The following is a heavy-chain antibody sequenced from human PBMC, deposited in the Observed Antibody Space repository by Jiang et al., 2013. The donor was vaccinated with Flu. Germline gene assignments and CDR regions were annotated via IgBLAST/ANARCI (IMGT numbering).Heavy chain of an antibody. Sequence: QLLESGGGVVQPGRSLRLSCAASGFTFSSYAMHWVRQAPGKGLEWVAVISYDGSNKYYADSVKGRFTISRDNSKNTLYLQMNSLRAEDTAVYYCARDFEGILYWWCMPPGRRVHYYYYGMDVWGQGTTVTVSS. V-gene: IGHV3-30-3*01. CDR3: ARDFEGILYWWCMPPGRRVHYYYYGMDV. D-gene: IGHD2-8*02. CDR2: ISYDGSNK. CDR1: GFTFSSYA. J-gene: IGHJ6*02.